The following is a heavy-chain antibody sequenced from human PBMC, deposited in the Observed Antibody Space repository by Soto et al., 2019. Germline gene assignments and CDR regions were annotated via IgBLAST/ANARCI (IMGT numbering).Heavy chain of an antibody. Sequence: ASVKVSCKASGYTFTNYDINWVRQAPGQGLEWMGWISTYTGNTNYAQKLQGRVTMTTDTSTSTAYMELRSLRSDDTAVYYCASSFPVPAAIGYRGQGTLVIVSS. CDR3: ASSFPVPAAIGY. CDR2: ISTYTGNT. V-gene: IGHV1-18*01. J-gene: IGHJ4*02. CDR1: GYTFTNYD. D-gene: IGHD2-2*02.